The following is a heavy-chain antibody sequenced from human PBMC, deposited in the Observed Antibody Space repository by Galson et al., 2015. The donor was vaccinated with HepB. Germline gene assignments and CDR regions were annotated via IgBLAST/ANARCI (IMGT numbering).Heavy chain of an antibody. V-gene: IGHV3-30*02. CDR1: GFTLSSYG. D-gene: IGHD3-10*01. Sequence: SGFTLSSYGMHWVRQAPGKGLEWVAFIRYDGSNKYYADSVKGRFTISRDNSKNTLYLQMNSLRAEDTAVYYCAKDRSPLWFGELLLAVDYWGQGTLVTVSS. J-gene: IGHJ4*02. CDR3: AKDRSPLWFGELLLAVDY. CDR2: IRYDGSNK.